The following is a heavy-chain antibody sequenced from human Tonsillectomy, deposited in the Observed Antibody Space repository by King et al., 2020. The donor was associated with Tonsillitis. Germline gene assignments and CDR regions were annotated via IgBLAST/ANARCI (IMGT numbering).Heavy chain of an antibody. CDR3: ARDTRVTGERGRYAFDI. V-gene: IGHV6-1*01. D-gene: IGHD2-21*02. CDR1: GYSVSSNSAA. J-gene: IGHJ3*02. CDR2: TYYTSKWYN. Sequence: VQLQQSGPGLVKPSQTLSLTCAISGYSVSSNSAAWNWIRQSPSRGLEWLGRTYYTSKWYNDYAVSVKSRITINPDTSKNQFSLQLNSVTPEDTAVYYCARDTRVTGERGRYAFDIWGQGTMVTVSS.